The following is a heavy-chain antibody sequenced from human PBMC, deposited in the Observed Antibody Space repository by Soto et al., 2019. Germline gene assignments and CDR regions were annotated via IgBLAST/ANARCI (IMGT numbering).Heavy chain of an antibody. D-gene: IGHD3-22*01. CDR1: GSTFTRNG. Sequence: ASVKVSCKTSGSTFTRNGISWVRQAPGQGLEWMGWISPKSGSIKYAQKFQGRVIMTTDTSTSTAYMEVRSLRSDDTAVYYCVKDRDSNSWPSRDVWGPGTTVTVS. V-gene: IGHV1-18*01. CDR2: ISPKSGSI. J-gene: IGHJ6*02. CDR3: VKDRDSNSWPSRDV.